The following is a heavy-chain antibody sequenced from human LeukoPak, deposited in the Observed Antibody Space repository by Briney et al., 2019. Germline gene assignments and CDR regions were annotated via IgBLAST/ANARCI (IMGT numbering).Heavy chain of an antibody. CDR3: ASGIVVVPAAMSLPFDY. CDR1: GYTFTGYY. Sequence: ASVKVSCKASGYTFTGYYMHWVRQAPGQGLEWMGWINPNSGGTNYAQKFQGRVTMTRDTSISTAYMELSRLRSDDTSVYYCASGIVVVPAAMSLPFDYWGQGTLVTVSS. J-gene: IGHJ4*02. D-gene: IGHD2-2*01. CDR2: INPNSGGT. V-gene: IGHV1-2*02.